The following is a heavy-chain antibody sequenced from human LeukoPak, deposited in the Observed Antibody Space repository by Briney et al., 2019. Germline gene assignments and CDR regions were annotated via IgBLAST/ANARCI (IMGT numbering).Heavy chain of an antibody. CDR1: GYTFTAYY. CDR3: ARDRGGGRPGWYNGMDV. CDR2: IDPNSGAA. D-gene: IGHD1-26*01. Sequence: GASVKVSCKTSGYTFTAYYLNWVRQAPGQGLEYMGSIDPNSGAATYARKFQGRVTMTRDTSINTGYMEVTSLRSDDTAVYYCARDRGGGRPGWYNGMDVWGQGTTVTVSS. J-gene: IGHJ6*02. V-gene: IGHV1-2*02.